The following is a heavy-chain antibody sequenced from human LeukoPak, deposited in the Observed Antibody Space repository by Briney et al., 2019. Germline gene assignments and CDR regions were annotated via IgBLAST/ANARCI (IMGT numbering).Heavy chain of an antibody. CDR1: GGSFSGYY. V-gene: IGHV4-34*01. CDR2: INHSGST. Sequence: SETLSLTCAVYGGSFSGYYWSWIRQPPGKGLEWIGEINHSGSTNYNPSLKSRVTISVDTSKNQFSLKLSSVTAADTAVYYCARGGIYGSGSFGPNDYWGQGTLVTVSS. CDR3: ARGGIYGSGSFGPNDY. D-gene: IGHD3-10*01. J-gene: IGHJ4*02.